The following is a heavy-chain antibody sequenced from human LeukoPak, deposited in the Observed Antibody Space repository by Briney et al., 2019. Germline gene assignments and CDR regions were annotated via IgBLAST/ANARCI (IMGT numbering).Heavy chain of an antibody. D-gene: IGHD5-12*01. CDR3: SREESPGWLRAYYYGMDV. CDR2: INPNSGGT. J-gene: IGHJ6*02. V-gene: IGHV1-2*02. CDR1: GYTFTGYY. Sequence: GASVKVSCKSSGYTFTGYYMHWVRQAPGQGLEWMGWINPNSGGTNYAQKFWGRVTMTRDRAISTDSMELNRQRSDDAAGYFFSREESPGWLRAYYYGMDVWGQGTTVTVSS.